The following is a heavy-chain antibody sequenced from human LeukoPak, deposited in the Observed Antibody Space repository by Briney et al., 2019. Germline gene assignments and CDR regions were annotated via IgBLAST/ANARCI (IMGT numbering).Heavy chain of an antibody. V-gene: IGHV4-61*02. J-gene: IGHJ4*02. CDR1: GDSISTLNYF. D-gene: IGHD6-19*01. Sequence: NPSQTLSLTCTVSGDSISTLNYFWNWIRQPARKGLEWIGRIYTSGSTNYNPSLKNRVTMSLDRNQFSLRLTSVTAADTAVYYCARGTSAWYPYEWGQGTLVTVSS. CDR2: IYTSGST. CDR3: ARGTSAWYPYE.